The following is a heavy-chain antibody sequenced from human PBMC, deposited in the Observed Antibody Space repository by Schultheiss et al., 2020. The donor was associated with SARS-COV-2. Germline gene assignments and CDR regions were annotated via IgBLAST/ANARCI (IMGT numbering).Heavy chain of an antibody. CDR1: GGSFSGYY. J-gene: IGHJ6*03. Sequence: SETLSLTCAVYGGSFSGYYWSWIRQPPGKGLEWIGEINHSGSTNYNPSLKSRVTISVDTSKNQFSLKLSSVTAADTALYYCARVRKDIVVVPAAATPDYYYMDVWGKGTTVTVSS. CDR3: ARVRKDIVVVPAAATPDYYYMDV. CDR2: INHSGST. V-gene: IGHV4-34*01. D-gene: IGHD2-2*01.